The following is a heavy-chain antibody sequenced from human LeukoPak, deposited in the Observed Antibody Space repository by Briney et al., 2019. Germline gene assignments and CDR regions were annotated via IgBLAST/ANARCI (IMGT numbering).Heavy chain of an antibody. V-gene: IGHV4-34*01. CDR2: INHSGST. CDR3: ARVATDSSSWYFLDY. D-gene: IGHD6-13*01. Sequence: SETLSLTCAVYGGSFSGYYWSWIRQPPGKGLEWIGEINHSGSTNYNPSLKSRITISVDTSKNQFSLKLSSVTAADTAVYYCARVATDSSSWYFLDYWGQGTLVTVSS. CDR1: GGSFSGYY. J-gene: IGHJ4*02.